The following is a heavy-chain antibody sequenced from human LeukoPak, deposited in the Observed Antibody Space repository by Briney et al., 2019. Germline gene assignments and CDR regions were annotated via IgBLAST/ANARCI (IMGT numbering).Heavy chain of an antibody. J-gene: IGHJ4*02. Sequence: PGGSLRLSCAASGITFSSYWMSWVRQAPGKGLEWVANIKQDGSEKYYVDSVKGRFTISRDNANNFLYLQMDSLRAEDTAVYYCATETNGRHYDYWGQETLLTVSS. CDR3: ATETNGRHYDY. CDR1: GITFSSYW. D-gene: IGHD1-14*01. CDR2: IKQDGSEK. V-gene: IGHV3-7*01.